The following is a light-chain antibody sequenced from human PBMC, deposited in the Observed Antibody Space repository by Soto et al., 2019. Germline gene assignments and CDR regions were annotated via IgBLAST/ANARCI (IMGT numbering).Light chain of an antibody. V-gene: IGLV1-47*01. Sequence: QSVLTQPPSASGTPGQRVTISCSGSSSNIGSNYVYWYQQLPGTAPKLLIYRNNQRPSGVPDRFSGPKSGTSASLAISGLRSEDEADYYCAAWDDSLSAVVFGTGTKVTVL. J-gene: IGLJ1*01. CDR1: SSNIGSNY. CDR3: AAWDDSLSAVV. CDR2: RNN.